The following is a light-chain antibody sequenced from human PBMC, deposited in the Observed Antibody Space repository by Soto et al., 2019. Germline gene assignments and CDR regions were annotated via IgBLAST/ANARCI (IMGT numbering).Light chain of an antibody. V-gene: IGKV3-11*01. CDR3: QQGGNWPLT. Sequence: EIVLTQSPATLSLSPGERATVSCRASQSVSSHLAWYQQKRGQAPRLLIYDASSRASGIPGRFSGSGSGTDFTLTISSLEPEDFAVYYCQQGGNWPLTFGQGTRLEIK. CDR2: DAS. CDR1: QSVSSH. J-gene: IGKJ5*01.